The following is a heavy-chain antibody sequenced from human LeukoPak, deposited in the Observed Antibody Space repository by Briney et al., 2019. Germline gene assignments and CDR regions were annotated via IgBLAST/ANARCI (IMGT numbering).Heavy chain of an antibody. CDR3: ARLHSYDLDY. J-gene: IGHJ4*02. D-gene: IGHD5-18*01. CDR1: GFTFSTYA. V-gene: IGHV3-21*01. Sequence: PGGSLRLSCAASGFTFSTYAMSWVRQAPGKGLEWVSSISSSGSYIYYADSVKGRFTISRDNAKNSLYLQMNSLRAEDTAVYFCARLHSYDLDYWGQGTLVTVSS. CDR2: ISSSGSYI.